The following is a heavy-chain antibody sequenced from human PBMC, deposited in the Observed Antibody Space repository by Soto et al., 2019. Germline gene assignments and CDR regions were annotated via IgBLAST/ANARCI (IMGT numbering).Heavy chain of an antibody. D-gene: IGHD3-10*01. CDR1: GGTFSSYT. Sequence: QVQLVQSGAEVKKPGSSVKVSCKASGGTFSSYTISWVRQAPGQGLEWMGRIIPILGIANYAQKFQGRVTITADKSTSTAYMELSSLRSEDTAVYYCATRDNTYCYGSGSDLDYFDYWGQGTLVTVSS. CDR3: ATRDNTYCYGSGSDLDYFDY. J-gene: IGHJ4*02. CDR2: IIPILGIA. V-gene: IGHV1-69*02.